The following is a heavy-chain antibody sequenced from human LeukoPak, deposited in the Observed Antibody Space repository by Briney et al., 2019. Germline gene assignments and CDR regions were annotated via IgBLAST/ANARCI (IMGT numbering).Heavy chain of an antibody. Sequence: SETLSLTCAVYGGSFSGYYWSWIRQPPGKGLEWIGEINHSGSTNYNPSLKSRVTISVDTSKNQFSLKLSSVTAADTAVYYCARGGIWFGEYNWFDPWGQGTLVTVSS. V-gene: IGHV4-34*01. CDR1: GGSFSGYY. J-gene: IGHJ5*02. CDR3: ARGGIWFGEYNWFDP. CDR2: INHSGST. D-gene: IGHD3-10*01.